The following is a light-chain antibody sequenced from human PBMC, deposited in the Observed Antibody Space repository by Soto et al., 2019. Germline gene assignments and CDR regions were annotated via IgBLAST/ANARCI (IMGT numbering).Light chain of an antibody. CDR2: GAS. Sequence: EIVLTQSPGTLSLSPGERATLSCRASQSVSSSYLAWYQQKPGQAPRLLIYGASSRATGIQDRFSGSGSGTDFILTISRLEPEDFAVFYCQQSGRSKWPFGQGTKV. CDR3: QQSGRSKWP. CDR1: QSVSSSY. J-gene: IGKJ1*01. V-gene: IGKV3-20*01.